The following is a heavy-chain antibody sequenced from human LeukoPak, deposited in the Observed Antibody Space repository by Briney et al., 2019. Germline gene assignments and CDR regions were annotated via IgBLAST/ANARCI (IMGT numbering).Heavy chain of an antibody. Sequence: GGSLRLSCAASGFTVSSNYMSWVRQAPGKGLEWVSVIYSGGSTYYADSVKGRFTISRDNSMNTLYLQMNSLRAEDTAVYYCARDITPKDDSSVYWGQGTLVTVSS. V-gene: IGHV3-66*01. CDR2: IYSGGST. CDR1: GFTVSSNY. J-gene: IGHJ4*02. D-gene: IGHD3-22*01. CDR3: ARDITPKDDSSVY.